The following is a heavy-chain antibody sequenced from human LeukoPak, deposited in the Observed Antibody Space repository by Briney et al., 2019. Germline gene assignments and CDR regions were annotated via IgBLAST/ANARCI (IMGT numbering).Heavy chain of an antibody. CDR2: ISGSGGST. Sequence: LPGGSLRLSCAASGFTFSSYAMSWLRQDPEKGLEWVSAISGSGGSTYYADSVKGRFTISRDNSKNTLYLQMNSLRAEDTAVYYCAKEKAASSFDYWGQGTLVTVSS. V-gene: IGHV3-23*01. D-gene: IGHD2-15*01. CDR1: GFTFSSYA. CDR3: AKEKAASSFDY. J-gene: IGHJ4*02.